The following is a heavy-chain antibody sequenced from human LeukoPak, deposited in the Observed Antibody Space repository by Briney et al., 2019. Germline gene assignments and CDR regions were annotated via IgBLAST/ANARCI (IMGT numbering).Heavy chain of an antibody. D-gene: IGHD3-22*01. CDR1: GGTFSSYA. V-gene: IGHV1-3*01. J-gene: IGHJ3*02. Sequence: ASVKVSCKASGGTFSSYAISWVRQAPGQRLEWMGWINAGNGNTKYSQKFQGRVTITRDTSASTAYMELSSLRSEDTAVYYCASSGYYYPYAFDIWGQGTMVTVSS. CDR3: ASSGYYYPYAFDI. CDR2: INAGNGNT.